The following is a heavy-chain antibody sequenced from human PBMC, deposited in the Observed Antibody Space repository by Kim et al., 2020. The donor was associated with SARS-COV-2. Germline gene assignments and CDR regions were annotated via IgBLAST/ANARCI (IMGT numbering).Heavy chain of an antibody. CDR3: AREVTTVVYYYYGMDV. D-gene: IGHD4-17*01. CDR2: IWYDGSNK. V-gene: IGHV3-33*08. Sequence: LSLTCAASGFTFSSYGMHWVRQAPGKGLEWVAVIWYDGSNKYYADSVKGRFTISRDNSKNTLYLQMNSLRAEDTAVYYCAREVTTVVYYYYGMDVWGQGTTVTVSS. CDR1: GFTFSSYG. J-gene: IGHJ6*02.